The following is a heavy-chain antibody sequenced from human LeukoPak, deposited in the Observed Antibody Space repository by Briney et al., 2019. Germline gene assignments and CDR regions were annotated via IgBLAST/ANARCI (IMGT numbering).Heavy chain of an antibody. Sequence: PGGSLRLSCAASGFTFSSYSMNWVRQAPGKGLEWVSSISSSSSYIYYADLVKGRFTISRDNAKNSLYLQMNSLRAEDTAVYYCARLSGSSWYSNWGQGTLVTVSS. V-gene: IGHV3-21*01. CDR3: ARLSGSSWYSN. CDR2: ISSSSSYI. CDR1: GFTFSSYS. D-gene: IGHD6-13*01. J-gene: IGHJ4*02.